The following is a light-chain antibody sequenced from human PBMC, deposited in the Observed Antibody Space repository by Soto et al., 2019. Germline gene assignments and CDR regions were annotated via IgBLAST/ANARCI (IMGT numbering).Light chain of an antibody. CDR2: AAS. CDR3: QQYHSYWT. J-gene: IGKJ1*01. V-gene: IGKV1-39*01. CDR1: QTISDY. Sequence: DIQMTQSPSSLSASVGDRVTITCRASQTISDYLNWYQQKPGKAPSPLIYAASSLQSGVPSRFSASGSGTDFTLTITSLQPEDFSTYYCQQYHSYWTFGQGTKVDI.